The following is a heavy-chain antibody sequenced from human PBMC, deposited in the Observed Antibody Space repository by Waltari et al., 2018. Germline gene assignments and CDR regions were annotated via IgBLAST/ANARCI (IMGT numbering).Heavy chain of an antibody. CDR1: GFAFSSYS. V-gene: IGHV3-30-3*01. J-gene: IGHJ4*02. D-gene: IGHD5-12*01. CDR3: ARPRDGYIPSYDY. Sequence: QVQLVESGGGVVQPGRSLRLSCAAAGFAFSSYSMHWVRQAPGKGLEGVAVISYDASSKNYADSVKGRFTISRDNSKNTLYLQMNSLRVEEAAVYYCARPRDGYIPSYDYWGQGTLVTVSS. CDR2: ISYDASSK.